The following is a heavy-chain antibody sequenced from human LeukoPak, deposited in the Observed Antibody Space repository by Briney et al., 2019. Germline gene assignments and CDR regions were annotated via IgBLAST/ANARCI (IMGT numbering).Heavy chain of an antibody. D-gene: IGHD3-3*01. J-gene: IGHJ4*02. CDR2: ISSSGNSI. V-gene: IGHV3-48*01. CDR1: ELTFSRYS. CDR3: ATAGHPGYDFWGGFAFYFDR. Sequence: TGGSLRLSCAASELTFSRYSMNWVRQAPGKGLEWVSYISSSGNSIYYADSVQGRFTISRDNAKNSLYLQMNTLRAEGTALYFCATAGHPGYDFWGGFAFYFDRWGQGALVTVSS.